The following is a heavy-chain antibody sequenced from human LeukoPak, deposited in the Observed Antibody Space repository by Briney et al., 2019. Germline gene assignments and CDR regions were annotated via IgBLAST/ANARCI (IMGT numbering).Heavy chain of an antibody. V-gene: IGHV3-7*03. CDR1: GSTFSSFW. CDR3: ARDIAVAGTFFDY. Sequence: GGSLRLSRAAAGSTFSSFWMSWVRQAPGKGLEWVANIKQDGSAEYYVDSVKGRFTISRDNAKNSLYLQMNSLGVEDTAVYYCARDIAVAGTFFDYWGQGTLVTVSS. D-gene: IGHD6-19*01. CDR2: IKQDGSAE. J-gene: IGHJ4*02.